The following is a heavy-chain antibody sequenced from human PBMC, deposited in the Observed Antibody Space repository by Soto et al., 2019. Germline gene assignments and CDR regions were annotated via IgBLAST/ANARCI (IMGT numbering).Heavy chain of an antibody. V-gene: IGHV1-69*01. J-gene: IGHJ6*02. CDR2: IIPIFGTA. CDR1: GGTFSSYA. Sequence: QVQLVQSGAEVKKPGSSVKVSCKASGGTFSSYAISWVRQAPGQGLEWMGGIIPIFGTANYAQKFQGRVTITADESTSTAYMELSSLRSQDTAVYYCARQDTFLEWLRPYYYYGMDVWGQGTTVTVSS. D-gene: IGHD3-3*01. CDR3: ARQDTFLEWLRPYYYYGMDV.